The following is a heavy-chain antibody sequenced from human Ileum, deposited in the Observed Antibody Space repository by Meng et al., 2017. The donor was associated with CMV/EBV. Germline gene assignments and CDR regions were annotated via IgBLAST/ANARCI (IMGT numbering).Heavy chain of an antibody. J-gene: IGHJ4*02. Sequence: GESLKISCAASGFTLSNAWMNWVRQTPGKGLEWVGRIKGKTDGGTVDHAAPVKGRFTISRDDSKNTLYLQMNSLETGDTAVYYCTTHIRDRYDSIWGSYRNLDWGQGTLVTSSS. V-gene: IGHV3-15*01. CDR3: TTHIRDRYDSIWGSYRNLD. CDR1: GFTLSNAW. D-gene: IGHD3-16*02. CDR2: IKGKTDGGTV.